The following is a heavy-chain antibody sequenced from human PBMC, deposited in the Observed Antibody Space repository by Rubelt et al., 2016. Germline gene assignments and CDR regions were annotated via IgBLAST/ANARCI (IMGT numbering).Heavy chain of an antibody. CDR2: IYSGGTT. Sequence: QAPGKGLECVSIIYSGGTTYYADSVKGRFTISRDNSKNTLYLQMNSLRAEDTTMYYCAKDRSVSGRGGLDYWGQGTLVTVSS. V-gene: IGHV3-66*01. CDR3: AKDRSVSGRGGLDY. D-gene: IGHD6-19*01. J-gene: IGHJ4*02.